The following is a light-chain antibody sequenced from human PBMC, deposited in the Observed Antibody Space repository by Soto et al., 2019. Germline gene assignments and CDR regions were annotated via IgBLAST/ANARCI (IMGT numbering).Light chain of an antibody. V-gene: IGKV1-39*01. CDR1: QSIRSY. J-gene: IGKJ4*01. Sequence: DLQMTQSPSSLSASVGDRVTITCRASQSIRSYLNWYQQKPGKAPKLLIYSASSLQSGVPSRFSGSGSGTDFTLTISSLQPEDFATFYCQQSYSTPFTFGGGTRVEI. CDR2: SAS. CDR3: QQSYSTPFT.